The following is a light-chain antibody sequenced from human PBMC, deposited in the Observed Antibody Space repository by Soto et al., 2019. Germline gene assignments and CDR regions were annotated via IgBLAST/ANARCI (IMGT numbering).Light chain of an antibody. CDR1: QNINNY. V-gene: IGKV1-12*01. CDR3: QQASSFPFT. J-gene: IGKJ4*01. Sequence: DIQMTQSPSSLSASVGDRVTITCQASQNINNYLNWYQQKPGRAPKLLIYKASNLQSGVPSRFSGSASGTEFTLTISSLQPEDFATYYCQQASSFPFTFGGGTEVQIK. CDR2: KAS.